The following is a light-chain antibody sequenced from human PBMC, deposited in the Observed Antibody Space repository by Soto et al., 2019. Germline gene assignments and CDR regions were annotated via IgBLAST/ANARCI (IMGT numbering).Light chain of an antibody. CDR2: GAT. CDR3: CSYGGRNTYV. CDR1: SSDVGTYNL. V-gene: IGLV2-23*01. J-gene: IGLJ1*01. Sequence: QSALTQPASVSGSPGQSITISCTGTSSDVGTYNLVSWYQQHPGKAPKVIIYGATERPSGVSSRFSGSKSGNTASLTISGLQAEYEADYYCCSYGGRNTYVFGTGTKLTVL.